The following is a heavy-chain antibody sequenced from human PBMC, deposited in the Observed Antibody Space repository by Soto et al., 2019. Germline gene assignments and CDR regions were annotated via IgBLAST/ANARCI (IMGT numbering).Heavy chain of an antibody. Sequence: GESLKISCKGSGYSFTSYWIGWVRQMPGKGLEWMGIIYPGDSDTRYSPSFQGQVTISADKSISTAYLQWSSLRAEDTAVYYCTREGDGSGFFSDFWGQGALVTVSS. CDR2: IYPGDSDT. D-gene: IGHD3-22*01. CDR1: GYSFTSYW. V-gene: IGHV5-51*01. J-gene: IGHJ4*02. CDR3: TREGDGSGFFSDF.